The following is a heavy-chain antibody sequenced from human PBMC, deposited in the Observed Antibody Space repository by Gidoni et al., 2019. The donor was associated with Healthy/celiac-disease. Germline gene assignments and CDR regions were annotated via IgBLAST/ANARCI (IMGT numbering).Heavy chain of an antibody. CDR1: GFTVSSYW. V-gene: IGHV3-74*01. CDR2: INMDGSRT. D-gene: IGHD3-9*01. Sequence: VQLVESGGGLVQPGGSLRLSCAPSGFTVSSYWMHWVRQAPGKGLVWVSRINMDGSRTSYADSVKGRFTISRYNAKNTLYLQMNSLRAEDTAVYYCARDQGQYYDILTGYYVPYGMDVWGQGTTVTVSS. J-gene: IGHJ6*02. CDR3: ARDQGQYYDILTGYYVPYGMDV.